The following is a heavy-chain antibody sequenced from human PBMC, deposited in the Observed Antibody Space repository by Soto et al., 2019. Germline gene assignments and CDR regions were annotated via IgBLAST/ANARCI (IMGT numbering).Heavy chain of an antibody. CDR2: IGGRATSA. J-gene: IGHJ4*02. CDR1: GFTFSNYA. V-gene: IGHV3-23*01. Sequence: EVQLLESGGGLVQPGGSLRLSCAASGFTFSNYAMSWVRQAPGKGLEWVSGIGGRATSAYYADSVKGRFAISRGNSYNTLFLQLNSLRAEDTAVYYCAKSRYSDSSGDFYGFWGQGTLVSVSS. CDR3: AKSRYSDSSGDFYGF. D-gene: IGHD3-22*01.